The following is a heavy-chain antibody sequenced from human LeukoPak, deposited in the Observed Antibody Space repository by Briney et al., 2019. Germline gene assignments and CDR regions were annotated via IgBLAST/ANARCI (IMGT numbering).Heavy chain of an antibody. CDR1: GGSFRGFL. D-gene: IGHD5-18*01. CDR2: INHSGST. V-gene: IGHV4-34*01. J-gene: IGHJ4*02. CDR3: ARGKARGYSYGYVGLDY. Sequence: SETLSLTRALYGGSFRGFLWSWIRQPPGKGREWIGEINHSGSTNYNLSLKSRVTISVDTSKNQFSLKLSSVTAADTAVYYCARGKARGYSYGYVGLDYWGQGTLVTVSS.